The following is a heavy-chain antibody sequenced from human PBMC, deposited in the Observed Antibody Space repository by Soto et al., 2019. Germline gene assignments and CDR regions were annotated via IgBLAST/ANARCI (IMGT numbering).Heavy chain of an antibody. D-gene: IGHD4-17*01. V-gene: IGHV3-33*01. J-gene: IGHJ6*02. CDR3: ARDRGFFDGDYYYYCGMDV. Sequence: QVQLVESGGGVVQPGRSLRLSCAASGFTFSSYGMHWVRQAPGKGLEWVAVIWYDGSNKYYADSVKGRFTISRDNSKNTLYLQMNVLRAEDTAVYYCARDRGFFDGDYYYYCGMDVWGQGTTVTVPS. CDR1: GFTFSSYG. CDR2: IWYDGSNK.